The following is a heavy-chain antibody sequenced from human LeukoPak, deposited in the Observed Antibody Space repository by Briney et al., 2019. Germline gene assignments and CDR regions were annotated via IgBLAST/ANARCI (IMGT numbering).Heavy chain of an antibody. CDR2: IYTSGST. J-gene: IGHJ6*03. Sequence: PSETLSLTCTVSGGSISSGSYYWSWIRQPAGKGLEWIGRIYTSGSTNYNPSLKSRVTMSVDTSKNQFSLKLSSVTAADTAVYYCARDGDSSGRYYYYYMDVWGKGTTVTISS. D-gene: IGHD6-19*01. CDR3: ARDGDSSGRYYYYYMDV. V-gene: IGHV4-61*02. CDR1: GGSISSGSYY.